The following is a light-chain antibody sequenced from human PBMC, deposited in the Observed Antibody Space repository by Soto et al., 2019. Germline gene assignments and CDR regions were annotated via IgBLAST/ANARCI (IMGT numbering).Light chain of an antibody. CDR1: SSDIGGFNY. J-gene: IGLJ1*01. CDR2: DVT. Sequence: QSVLTQPRSVSGCPGQSVTISCTGTSSDIGGFNYVSWYQQHPGKVPKLMIYDVTKRPSGVPDRFSASKSGNTASLTISGLQAEDEADYYCCSYAGSYTFVFGTGTKVTV. CDR3: CSYAGSYTFV. V-gene: IGLV2-11*01.